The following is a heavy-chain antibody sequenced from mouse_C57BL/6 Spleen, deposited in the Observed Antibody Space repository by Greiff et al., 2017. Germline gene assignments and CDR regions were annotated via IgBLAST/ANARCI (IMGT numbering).Heavy chain of an antibody. J-gene: IGHJ4*01. D-gene: IGHD2-4*01. CDR2: IRNKANGYTT. CDR3: ARWDYGAMDY. Sequence: EVHLVESGGGLVQPGGSLSLSCAASGFTFTDYYMSWVRQPPGKALEWLGFIRNKANGYTTEYSASVKGRFTISRDNSQSILYLQMNALRAEDSATYYCARWDYGAMDYWGQGTSVTVSS. V-gene: IGHV7-3*01. CDR1: GFTFTDYY.